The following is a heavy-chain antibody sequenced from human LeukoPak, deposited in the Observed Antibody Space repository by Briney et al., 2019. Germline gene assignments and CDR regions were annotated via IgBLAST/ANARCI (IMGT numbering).Heavy chain of an antibody. Sequence: SETLSLTCTVSGGSISSYYWSWIRQPPGKGLEWIGYIYYSGSTNYNPSLKSRVTISVDTSKNQFSLKLSSVTAADTAVYYRARSHYDFWSAFDAFDIWGQGTMVTVSS. CDR1: GGSISSYY. D-gene: IGHD3-3*01. J-gene: IGHJ3*02. CDR2: IYYSGST. V-gene: IGHV4-59*01. CDR3: ARSHYDFWSAFDAFDI.